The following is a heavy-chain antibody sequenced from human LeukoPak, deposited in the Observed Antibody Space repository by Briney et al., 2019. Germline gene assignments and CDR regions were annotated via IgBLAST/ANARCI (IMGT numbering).Heavy chain of an antibody. Sequence: SVKVSCKASGGTFSSYAISWVRQAPGQGLEWMGGIIPIFGTANYAQKFQGRVTITADESTSTAYMELSSLRSEDTAVYYCAKDPVVVVVAADFDYWGQGTLVTVSS. CDR2: IIPIFGTA. CDR3: AKDPVVVVVAADFDY. J-gene: IGHJ4*02. D-gene: IGHD2-15*01. CDR1: GGTFSSYA. V-gene: IGHV1-69*13.